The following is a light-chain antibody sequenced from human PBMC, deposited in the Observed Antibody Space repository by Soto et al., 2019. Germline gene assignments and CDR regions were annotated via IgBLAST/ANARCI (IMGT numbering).Light chain of an antibody. J-gene: IGKJ2*01. V-gene: IGKV1-9*01. Sequence: DIQLTQSPSFLSASIGDRVTITCRASRGINSYLAWYQQKPGEAPNLLIYAASTLQSGVPSRFSGSGSGTEFTLTVDSLQPEDFATYYCQQLNSYTYTFGQGTRLEIK. CDR2: AAS. CDR3: QQLNSYTYT. CDR1: RGINSY.